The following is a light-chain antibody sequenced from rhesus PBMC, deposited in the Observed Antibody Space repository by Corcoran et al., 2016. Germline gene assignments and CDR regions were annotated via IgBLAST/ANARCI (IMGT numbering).Light chain of an antibody. CDR2: GAS. CDR3: QETSNLWT. Sequence: EIVMTQSPATLSLSPGETATISCRTSQSVSSYLAWYQQKPGQAPRLLIYGASSRAPGIPDRFSGSGSGTDFTLTISSLEPEDFAVDYCQETSNLWTFGQGTKVEIK. J-gene: IGKJ1*01. CDR1: QSVSSY. V-gene: IGKV3-31*02.